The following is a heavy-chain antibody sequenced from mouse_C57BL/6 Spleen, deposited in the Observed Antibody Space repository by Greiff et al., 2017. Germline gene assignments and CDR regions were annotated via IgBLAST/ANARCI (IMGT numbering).Heavy chain of an antibody. CDR3: TDGYSSWFAY. Sequence: EVQLQQSGAELVRPGASVKLSCTASGFNFKDDYMPWVKQRPEQGLEWIGWIDPENGDTEYASKFQGKATITADTSSNTAYLQLSSLTSEDTAVYYCTDGYSSWFAYWGQGTLVTVSA. CDR1: GFNFKDDY. J-gene: IGHJ3*01. CDR2: IDPENGDT. V-gene: IGHV14-4*01. D-gene: IGHD2-3*01.